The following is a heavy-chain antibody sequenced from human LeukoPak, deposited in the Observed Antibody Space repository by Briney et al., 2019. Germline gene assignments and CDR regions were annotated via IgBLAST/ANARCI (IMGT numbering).Heavy chain of an antibody. CDR1: GFTVSSNY. V-gene: IGHV3-66*01. J-gene: IGHJ4*02. CDR2: IYSGGST. CDR3: ARSGGSGSYYIGY. Sequence: GGSLRLSCAASGFTVSSNYMSWVRQAPGKGLEWVSIIYSGGSTYYADSVKGRFTISRDNSKNTLYLQMNSLRAEDTAVYYCARSGGSGSYYIGYWGQGTLVTVSS. D-gene: IGHD3-10*01.